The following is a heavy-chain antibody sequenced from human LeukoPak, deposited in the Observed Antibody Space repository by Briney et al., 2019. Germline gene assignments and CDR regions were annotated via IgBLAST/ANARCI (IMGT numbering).Heavy chain of an antibody. Sequence: SETLSLTCTVSGYSISSGYYWGWIRQSPGKGLEWIGNIYHSGSPYYNPSLKSRITITMDKSKNQFSLKLTSLTAAGTAVYYCARSYGSEYFFDYWGQGALVTVSS. CDR2: IYHSGSP. CDR3: ARSYGSEYFFDY. J-gene: IGHJ4*02. D-gene: IGHD3-10*01. CDR1: GYSISSGYY. V-gene: IGHV4-38-2*02.